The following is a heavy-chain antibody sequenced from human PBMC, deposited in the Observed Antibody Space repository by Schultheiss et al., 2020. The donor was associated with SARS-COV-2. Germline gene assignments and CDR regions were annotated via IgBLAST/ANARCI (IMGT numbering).Heavy chain of an antibody. J-gene: IGHJ4*02. D-gene: IGHD3-9*01. Sequence: GGSLRLSCAASGFTFSSYAMSWVRQAPGKGLEWVSAISGSGGSTYYADSVKGRFTISRDNSKNTLYLQMNSLRAEDTAVYYCAKTYYDILTGYYGYFDYWGQGTLVTVSS. CDR3: AKTYYDILTGYYGYFDY. CDR1: GFTFSSYA. V-gene: IGHV3-23*01. CDR2: ISGSGGST.